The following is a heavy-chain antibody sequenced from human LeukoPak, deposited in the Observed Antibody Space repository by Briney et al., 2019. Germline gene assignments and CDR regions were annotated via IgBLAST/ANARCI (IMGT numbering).Heavy chain of an antibody. Sequence: GGSLRLSCAASGFTFSSYGMHWVRQAPGKGLEWVAVIWYDGSNKYYADSVKGRFTISRDNSKNTLYLQMNSLRAEDTAVYYCARHADDYGDYGVNNWFDPWGQGTLVTVSS. D-gene: IGHD4-17*01. V-gene: IGHV3-33*01. CDR2: IWYDGSNK. CDR1: GFTFSSYG. J-gene: IGHJ5*02. CDR3: ARHADDYGDYGVNNWFDP.